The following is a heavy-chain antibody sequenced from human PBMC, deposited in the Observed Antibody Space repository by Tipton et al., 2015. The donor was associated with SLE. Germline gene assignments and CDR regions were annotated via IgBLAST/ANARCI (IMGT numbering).Heavy chain of an antibody. CDR3: ARFTGPGAFDI. J-gene: IGHJ3*02. CDR2: ISSSGSTI. V-gene: IGHV3-48*03. Sequence: VQLVQSGGGVVQPGRSLRLSCAASGFTFSSYEMNWVRQAPGKGLEWVSYISSSGSTIYYADSVKGRFTISRDNAKNSLYLQMNSLRAEDTAVYYCARFTGPGAFDIWGHGTMVTVSS. D-gene: IGHD2-8*02. CDR1: GFTFSSYE.